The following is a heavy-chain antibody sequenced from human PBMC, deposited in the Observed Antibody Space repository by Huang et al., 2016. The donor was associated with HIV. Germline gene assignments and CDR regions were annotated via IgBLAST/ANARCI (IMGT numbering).Heavy chain of an antibody. D-gene: IGHD3-22*01. V-gene: IGHV1-18*01. CDR3: ARDTYYTDIWKRNDASFL. CDR2: IGSDSRDT. CDR1: GYDFGSCG. J-gene: IGHJ3*01. Sequence: QVQLVQSGGEVKQPGASVRVSCKASGYDFGSCGMGWGRQAPGQGLEWLGWIGSDSRDTRTAQKVQGRVTMTTDRSATTTDMELRSLRYDDTAVYYCARDTYYTDIWKRNDASFLWGQGTMITVYS.